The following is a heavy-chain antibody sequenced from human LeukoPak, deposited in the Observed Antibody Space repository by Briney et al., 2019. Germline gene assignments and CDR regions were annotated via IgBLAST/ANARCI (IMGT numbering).Heavy chain of an antibody. Sequence: GGSLRLSCAASGFTFSSYAMSWVRQAPGKGLEWVSAISGSGGSTYYADSVKGRFTISRDDSKNTLYLQMNSLRAEDTAVYYCARGGSYLSAFDIWGQGTMVTVSS. V-gene: IGHV3-23*01. CDR1: GFTFSSYA. D-gene: IGHD1-26*01. CDR3: ARGGSYLSAFDI. J-gene: IGHJ3*02. CDR2: ISGSGGST.